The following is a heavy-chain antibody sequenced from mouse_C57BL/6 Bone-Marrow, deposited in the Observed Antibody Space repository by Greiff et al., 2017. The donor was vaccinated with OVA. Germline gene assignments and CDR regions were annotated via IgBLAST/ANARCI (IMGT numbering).Heavy chain of an antibody. D-gene: IGHD4-1*01. V-gene: IGHV1-69*01. CDR1: GYTFTSYW. CDR3: ARGGGWDHWYFDV. J-gene: IGHJ1*03. Sequence: QVQLQQPGAELVMPGASVKLSCKASGYTFTSYWMHWVKQRPGQGLEWIGEIDPSDSYTNYHQKFKGKSTLTVDKSSSTAYMQLSSLTSEDSAVYYCARGGGWDHWYFDVWGTGTTVTVSS. CDR2: IDPSDSYT.